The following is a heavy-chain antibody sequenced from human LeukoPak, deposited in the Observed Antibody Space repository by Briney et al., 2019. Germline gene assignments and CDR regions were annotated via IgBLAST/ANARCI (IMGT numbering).Heavy chain of an antibody. D-gene: IGHD3-16*01. J-gene: IGHJ3*02. CDR3: ARRVLSDAFDI. Sequence: GESLKISXKGSGYSFNSYWIGWVRQMPGKGLEWMGIIDPGDSDTIYSPSFQGQVTISADKPISTAYLQWSSLKASDTAMYYCARRVLSDAFDIWGQGTMVTVSS. V-gene: IGHV5-51*01. CDR1: GYSFNSYW. CDR2: IDPGDSDT.